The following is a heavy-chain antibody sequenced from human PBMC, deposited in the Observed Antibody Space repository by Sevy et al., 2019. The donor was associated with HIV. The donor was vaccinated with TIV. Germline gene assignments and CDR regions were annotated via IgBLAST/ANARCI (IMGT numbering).Heavy chain of an antibody. CDR1: AFTFSSYG. CDR2: IWYDGSNK. J-gene: IGHJ3*02. Sequence: GGSLRLSCAASAFTFSSYGMHWVRQAPGKGLEWVAVIWYDGSNKYYADSVKGRFTISRDNSKNTLYLQMNSLRAEDTAVYYCASSKGDTAMVDDAFDIWGQGTMVTVSS. D-gene: IGHD5-18*01. V-gene: IGHV3-33*01. CDR3: ASSKGDTAMVDDAFDI.